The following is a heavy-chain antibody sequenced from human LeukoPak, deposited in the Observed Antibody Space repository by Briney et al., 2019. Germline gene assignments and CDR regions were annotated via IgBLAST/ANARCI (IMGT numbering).Heavy chain of an antibody. CDR2: IRYDESHK. D-gene: IGHD6-19*01. J-gene: IGHJ4*02. Sequence: GGSLRLSCAASGFTFSGYGMHWVRQAPGKGLEWVAFIRYDESHKYYIDSVKGRFTISRDNSKNTLYLQMNSLRAEDTAVYYCCGIAVAGIYWGQGTLVTVSS. CDR1: GFTFSGYG. V-gene: IGHV3-30*02. CDR3: CGIAVAGIY.